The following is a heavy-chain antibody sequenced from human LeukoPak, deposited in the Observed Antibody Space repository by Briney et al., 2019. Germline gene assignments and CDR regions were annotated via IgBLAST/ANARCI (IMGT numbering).Heavy chain of an antibody. CDR3: ARQSATQLWYFDY. J-gene: IGHJ4*02. CDR1: GGSISYYY. V-gene: IGHV4-59*08. D-gene: IGHD5-18*01. Sequence: SETLSLTCSVSGGSISYYYWSWVRQPPGKGLEWIGYIYDSGTTNYNPSLKSRVTKSVDTSKNQFSLKLNSVTAADTAVYYCARQSATQLWYFDYWGQGSLVTVSS. CDR2: IYDSGTT.